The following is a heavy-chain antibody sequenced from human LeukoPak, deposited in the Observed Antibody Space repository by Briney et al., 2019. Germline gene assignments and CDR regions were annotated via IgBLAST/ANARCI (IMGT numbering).Heavy chain of an antibody. CDR2: ISSSGSTI. D-gene: IGHD1-26*01. Sequence: PGGSLRLSCAASGFTFSDYYMSWIRQAPGKGLEWVSYISSSGSTIYYADSVKGRFTISRDNAKNSLYLQMNSLRAEDTAVYYCARRATTGAEYIQHWGQGTLVTVSS. V-gene: IGHV3-11*01. CDR1: GFTFSDYY. CDR3: ARRATTGAEYIQH. J-gene: IGHJ1*01.